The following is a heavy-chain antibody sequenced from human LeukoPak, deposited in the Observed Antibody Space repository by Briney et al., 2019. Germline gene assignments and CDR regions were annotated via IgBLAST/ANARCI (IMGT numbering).Heavy chain of an antibody. J-gene: IGHJ3*02. CDR2: IHSSGST. D-gene: IGHD3-9*01. CDR3: ASDNTGYPGHPFDI. CDR1: GGSISGCY. V-gene: IGHV4-59*12. Sequence: PSETLSLTCTVSGGSISGCYCYWIRQAPGKGLEWIGYIHSSGSTNYNPSLKRRVTISVDTSKNQFSLKLSSVNDSATAVFYCASDNTGYPGHPFDIWGQGTMVTVSS.